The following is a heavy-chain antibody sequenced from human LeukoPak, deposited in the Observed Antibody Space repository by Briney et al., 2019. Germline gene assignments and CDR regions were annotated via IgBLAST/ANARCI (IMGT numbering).Heavy chain of an antibody. CDR2: ISYDGSNK. CDR3: ANILTGDTPHAFDI. CDR1: GFTFSSYA. V-gene: IGHV3-30*04. J-gene: IGHJ3*02. Sequence: GGSLRLSCAASGFTFSSYAMHWVRQAPGKGLEWVAVISYDGSNKYYADSVKGRFTISRDNSKNTLYLQMNSLRAEDTAVYYCANILTGDTPHAFDIWGQGTMVTVSS. D-gene: IGHD3-9*01.